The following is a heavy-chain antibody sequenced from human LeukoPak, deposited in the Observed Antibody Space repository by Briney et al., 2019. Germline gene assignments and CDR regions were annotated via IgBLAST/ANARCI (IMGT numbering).Heavy chain of an antibody. V-gene: IGHV3-43*02. Sequence: GGSLRLSCAASGFTFDDYAMHWVRQAPGKGLEWVPLISGDGGSTYYADSVKGRFTISRDNSKNSLYLQMNSLRTEDTASYYCAKDMVEEYYFDYWGQGTLVTVSS. D-gene: IGHD2-15*01. CDR2: ISGDGGST. J-gene: IGHJ4*02. CDR1: GFTFDDYA. CDR3: AKDMVEEYYFDY.